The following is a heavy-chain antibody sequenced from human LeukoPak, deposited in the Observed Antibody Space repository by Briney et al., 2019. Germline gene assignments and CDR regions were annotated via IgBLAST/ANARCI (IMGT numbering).Heavy chain of an antibody. CDR2: ISDRSGHI. D-gene: IGHD2-15*01. J-gene: IGHJ4*02. CDR3: ARVHGGYPFDQ. CDR1: GPSITTYM. Sequence: GGSLRLSCAASGPSITTYMMNWVRQAPGKGLEWVSSISDRSGHIYYADSVKGRFTISRDNAKNSLSLQMSSLRVEDTAVYYCARVHGGYPFDQWGQGTLVTVSS. V-gene: IGHV3-21*01.